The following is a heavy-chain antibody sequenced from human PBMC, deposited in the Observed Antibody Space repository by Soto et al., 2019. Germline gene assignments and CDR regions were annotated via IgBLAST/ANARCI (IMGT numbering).Heavy chain of an antibody. CDR3: ASLMYCSSTSCYADWFDP. CDR2: INHSGST. V-gene: IGHV4-34*01. Sequence: PSETLSLTCAVYGGSFRCYYWSWIRQPPGKGLEWIGEINHSGSTNYNPSLKSRVTISVDTSKNQFSLKLSSVTAADTAVYYCASLMYCSSTSCYADWFDPWGQGTLVTV. CDR1: GGSFRCYY. J-gene: IGHJ5*02. D-gene: IGHD2-2*01.